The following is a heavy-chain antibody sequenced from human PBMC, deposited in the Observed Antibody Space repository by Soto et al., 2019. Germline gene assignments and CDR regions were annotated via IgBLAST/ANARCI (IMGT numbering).Heavy chain of an antibody. CDR2: ISYDGSNK. CDR1: GFTFSSYA. Sequence: GGSLRLSCAASGFTFSSYAMHWVRQAPGKGLEWVAVISYDGSNKYYADSVKGRFTISRDNSKNTLYLQMNSLRAEDTAVYYCARDLNEKHPYNWTPYWGKGTLVTVAS. V-gene: IGHV3-30-3*01. CDR3: ARDLNEKHPYNWTPY. J-gene: IGHJ4*02. D-gene: IGHD1-20*01.